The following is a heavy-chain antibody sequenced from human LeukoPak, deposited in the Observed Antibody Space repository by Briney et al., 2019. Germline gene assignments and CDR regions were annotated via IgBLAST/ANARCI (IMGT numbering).Heavy chain of an antibody. CDR1: GGTFCIYA. Sequence: ASVKVSFKASGGTFCIYAISWVRQAPGQGLEWMGGIIPIFGTANYAQKFQGRVTITADKSTSTAYMELSSLRSEDTAVYYCARGRPTTSIAAAGVNWFDPWGQGTLVTVSS. J-gene: IGHJ5*02. V-gene: IGHV1-69*06. D-gene: IGHD6-13*01. CDR2: IIPIFGTA. CDR3: ARGRPTTSIAAAGVNWFDP.